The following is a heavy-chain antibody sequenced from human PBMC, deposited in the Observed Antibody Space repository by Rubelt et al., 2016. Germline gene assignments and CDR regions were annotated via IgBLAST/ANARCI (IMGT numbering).Heavy chain of an antibody. CDR3: ARNYGGNLGNY. CDR2: INPSGGST. D-gene: IGHD4-23*01. CDR1: SYTFTSYG. J-gene: IGHJ4*02. V-gene: IGHV1-46*01. Sequence: QVQLVQSGAEVKKPGASVKVSCKASSYTFTSYGISWVRQAPGQGLEWMGIINPSGGSTSYSQKFQGRVTMTRETSTSTVYMELSSLRSEDTAVYYCARNYGGNLGNYWGQGTLVTVSS.